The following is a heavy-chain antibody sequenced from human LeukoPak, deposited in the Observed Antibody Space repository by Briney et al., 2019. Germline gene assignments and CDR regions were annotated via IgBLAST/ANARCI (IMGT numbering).Heavy chain of an antibody. CDR3: ATRGDYGGISVDY. J-gene: IGHJ4*02. D-gene: IGHD4-23*01. CDR2: IYYSGST. Sequence: SETLSLTCTVSGGSISSYYWSWIRQPPGKGLEWIGYIYYSGSTNYNPSLKSRVTISVDTSKNQFSLKLSSVTAADTAVYYCATRGDYGGISVDYWGQGTLVTVSS. V-gene: IGHV4-59*08. CDR1: GGSISSYY.